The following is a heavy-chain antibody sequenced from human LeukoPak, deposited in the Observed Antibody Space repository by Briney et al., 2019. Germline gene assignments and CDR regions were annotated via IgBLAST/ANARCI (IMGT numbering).Heavy chain of an antibody. Sequence: QPGGSLRLSRAASGFTFSSYEMNWVRQAPGKGLEWVSLIYSGGSTYYADSVKGRFTISRDNSKNTLYLHMNSLRAEDTAVYYCARRAGGYSHPYDYWGQGTLVTVSS. CDR3: ARRAGGYSHPYDY. CDR1: GFTFSSYE. CDR2: IYSGGST. D-gene: IGHD4-23*01. V-gene: IGHV3-53*01. J-gene: IGHJ4*02.